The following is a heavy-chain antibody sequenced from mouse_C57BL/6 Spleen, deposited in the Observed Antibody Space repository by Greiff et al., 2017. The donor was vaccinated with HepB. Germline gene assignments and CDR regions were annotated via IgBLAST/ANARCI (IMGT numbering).Heavy chain of an antibody. Sequence: QVQLQQSGAELVRPGTSVKVSCKASGYAFTNYLIEWVKQRPGQGLEWIGVINPGSGGTNYNEKFKGKATLTADKSSSTAYMQLSSLTSEDSAVYFCARSRDYYGSSYFDVWGTGTTVTVSS. CDR2: INPGSGGT. J-gene: IGHJ1*03. D-gene: IGHD1-1*01. CDR3: ARSRDYYGSSYFDV. CDR1: GYAFTNYL. V-gene: IGHV1-54*01.